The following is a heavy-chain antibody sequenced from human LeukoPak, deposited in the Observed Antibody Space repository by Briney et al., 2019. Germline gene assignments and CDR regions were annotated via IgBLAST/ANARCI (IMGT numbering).Heavy chain of an antibody. Sequence: GGSLRLSCAASGFTFSSYEMNWVRQAPEKGLEWISYISSSGSTIYYADSAKGRFTISRDNAKNTVYLQMNSLRAEDTAVYYCARAVQRRTWYSYGYEDYWGQGTLVTVSS. CDR3: ARAVQRRTWYSYGYEDY. CDR1: GFTFSSYE. D-gene: IGHD5-18*01. V-gene: IGHV3-48*03. CDR2: ISSSGSTI. J-gene: IGHJ4*02.